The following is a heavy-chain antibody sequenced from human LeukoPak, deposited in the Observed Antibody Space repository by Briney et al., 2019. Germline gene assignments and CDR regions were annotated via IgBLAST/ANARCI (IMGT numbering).Heavy chain of an antibody. V-gene: IGHV4-59*01. CDR2: IYYGGST. D-gene: IGHD2-2*01. CDR1: GGSISSYY. J-gene: IGHJ6*02. Sequence: SETLSLTCTVSGGSISSYYWSWIRQPPGKGLEWIGYIYYGGSTNYNPSLKSRVTISVDTSKNQFSLKLSSVTAADTAVYYCARGRYCSSTSCYRADYYYYGMDVWGQGTTVTVSS. CDR3: ARGRYCSSTSCYRADYYYYGMDV.